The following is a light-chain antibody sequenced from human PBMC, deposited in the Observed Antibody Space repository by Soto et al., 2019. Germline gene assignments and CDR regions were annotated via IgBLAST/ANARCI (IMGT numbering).Light chain of an antibody. CDR3: SSYTSSSTLYV. CDR2: DVS. J-gene: IGLJ1*01. V-gene: IGLV2-14*01. Sequence: QSALTQPASVSGSPGQSITISCTGTSSDVGGYNYVSWYQQNPGKAPKLMIYDVSARPSGVSNRFSGSKSGNTASLTISGLQAEDEADYYCSSYTSSSTLYVFGTGTKLTVL. CDR1: SSDVGGYNY.